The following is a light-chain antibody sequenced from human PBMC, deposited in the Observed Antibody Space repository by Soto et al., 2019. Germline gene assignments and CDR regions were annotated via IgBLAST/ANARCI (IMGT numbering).Light chain of an antibody. V-gene: IGKV3-15*01. CDR2: GTS. CDR1: QSVGRN. Sequence: EIVMTQSPVALSVSPGESAALSCRASQSVGRNFAWYQQRPGQAPRVLIYGTSTRATGVPARFSCSGSATNFTHTISSLQSEDFAVYYCQQYNKWPYTFGQGTRREIK. CDR3: QQYNKWPYT. J-gene: IGKJ2*01.